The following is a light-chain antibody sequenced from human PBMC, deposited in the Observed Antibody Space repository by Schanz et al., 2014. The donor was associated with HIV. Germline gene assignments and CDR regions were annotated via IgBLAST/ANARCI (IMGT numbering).Light chain of an antibody. J-gene: IGLJ1*01. CDR2: EVS. CDR1: SSDVGTYNR. CDR3: SSYTSSSTYV. V-gene: IGLV2-14*02. Sequence: QSALTQPASVSGSPGQSITISCRGTSSDVGTYNRVSWYRQHPGKAPKLMIYEVSKRPSGVSSRFSGSKSGNTASLTISGLQAEDEGDYYCSSYTSSSTYVFGTGTKLTVL.